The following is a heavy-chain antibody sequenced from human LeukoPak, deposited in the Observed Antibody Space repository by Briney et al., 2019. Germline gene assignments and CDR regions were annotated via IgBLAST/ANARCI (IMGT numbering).Heavy chain of an antibody. J-gene: IGHJ6*02. CDR3: LVAAGGNYYYGMDV. D-gene: IGHD6-13*01. CDR1: GFTFSSYA. Sequence: GGSLRLSCAASGFTFSSYAMSWVRQAPGKGLEWVSTISASGGHTYYADSVKGRFSISRDNSKNTLYLQMNSLRAEDTAVYYCLVAAGGNYYYGMDVWGQGTTVTVSS. V-gene: IGHV3-23*01. CDR2: ISASGGHT.